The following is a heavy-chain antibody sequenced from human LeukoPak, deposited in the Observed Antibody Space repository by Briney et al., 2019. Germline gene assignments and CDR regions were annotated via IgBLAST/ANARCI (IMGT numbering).Heavy chain of an antibody. CDR2: IIPILGIA. CDR3: AREYVGKEPYYYGMDV. J-gene: IGHJ6*02. V-gene: IGHV1-69*04. Sequence: GSSVKVSCKASGGTFSSYAISWVRQAPGQGLEWMGRIIPILGIANYAQKFQGRVTITADKSTSTAYMELSSLRSEDTAVYYCAREYVGKEPYYYGMDVWGQGTTVTVSS. CDR1: GGTFSSYA. D-gene: IGHD1-14*01.